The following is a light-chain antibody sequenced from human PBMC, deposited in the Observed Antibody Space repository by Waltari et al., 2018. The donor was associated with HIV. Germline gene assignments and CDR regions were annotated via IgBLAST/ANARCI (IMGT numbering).Light chain of an antibody. CDR3: SSYAPTNKFYVL. CDR2: EVT. Sequence: QSALTQPPSASGSHGQSVTMSCTGTSSDIGGYNYVSWYQQHPGKAPKLIMTEVTKRPSGVPDRFSGSKSGNTASLTVSGLQAEDEAHYYCSSYAPTNKFYVLFGGGTTLTVL. V-gene: IGLV2-8*01. CDR1: SSDIGGYNY. J-gene: IGLJ2*01.